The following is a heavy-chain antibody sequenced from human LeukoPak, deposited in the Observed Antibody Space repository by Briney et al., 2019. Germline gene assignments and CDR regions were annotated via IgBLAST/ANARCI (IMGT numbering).Heavy chain of an antibody. J-gene: IGHJ6*03. D-gene: IGHD1-7*01. V-gene: IGHV3-23*01. Sequence: GGSLRLSCAASGFTFSSYAMHWVRQAPGKGLEWVSAISGSGGSTYYADSVKGRFTTSRDNSKNTPYLKMNSLRAEDTAVYYCAKRRGLELLYYYYMDVWGKGTTVTVSS. CDR2: ISGSGGST. CDR1: GFTFSSYA. CDR3: AKRRGLELLYYYYMDV.